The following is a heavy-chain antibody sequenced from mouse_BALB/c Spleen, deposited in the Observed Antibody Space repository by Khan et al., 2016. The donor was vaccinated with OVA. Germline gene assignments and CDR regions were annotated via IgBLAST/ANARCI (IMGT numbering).Heavy chain of an antibody. CDR1: GFSLSRYN. J-gene: IGHJ4*01. CDR3: TRAYYRYYGYYAMDY. V-gene: IGHV2-6-4*01. D-gene: IGHD2-14*01. Sequence: VQLQESGPGLVAPSQSLSITCTVSGFSLSRYNVHWVRQPPGKGLEWLGMIWGGGGTDYTSALKSRLSISKDDSKRQVFLKMNSLQTDDTAMYYCTRAYYRYYGYYAMDYWGQGTSVTVSS. CDR2: IWGGGGT.